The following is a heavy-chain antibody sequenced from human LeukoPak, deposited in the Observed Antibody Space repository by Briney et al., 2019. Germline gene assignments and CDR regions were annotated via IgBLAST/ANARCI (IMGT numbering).Heavy chain of an antibody. CDR3: AAGYSKTRFDY. D-gene: IGHD5-18*01. Sequence: PGGSLRLSCAASGFTFTSYTMNWVRQAPGKGLEWVPYTSSDGSIKYYADSVEGRFTVSRDNAKNSFYLQMNSLRDEDMAVYYCAAGYSKTRFDYWGQGTLVTVSS. J-gene: IGHJ4*02. CDR1: GFTFTSYT. V-gene: IGHV3-48*02. CDR2: TSSDGSIK.